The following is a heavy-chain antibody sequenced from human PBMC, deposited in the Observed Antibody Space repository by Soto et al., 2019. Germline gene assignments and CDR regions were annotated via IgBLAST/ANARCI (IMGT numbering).Heavy chain of an antibody. V-gene: IGHV1-18*01. J-gene: IGHJ4*02. D-gene: IGHD7-27*01. Sequence: QVQLVQSGAEVKKPGASVKVSCKASGYTLTSYGITWVRQAPGQRLEWMGWISPYSGDTNYPQNFQGRVTMTTDTSSSTAYMELTSLRSDDTAVYYCARGWGVIGDWGQGTRVTVSS. CDR3: ARGWGVIGD. CDR2: ISPYSGDT. CDR1: GYTLTSYG.